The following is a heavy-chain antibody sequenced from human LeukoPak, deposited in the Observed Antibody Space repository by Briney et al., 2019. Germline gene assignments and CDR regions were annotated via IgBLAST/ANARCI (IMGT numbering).Heavy chain of an antibody. CDR3: ASSYDSSGYYLYNWFDP. V-gene: IGHV4-61*01. Sequence: SETLSLTCTVSGGSVSSGSYYWSWIRQPPGKGLEWMGYIYYSGSTNYNPSLESRVTISADTSKNQFSLKLSSVTAADTAVYYCASSYDSSGYYLYNWFDPWGQGTLVTVSS. J-gene: IGHJ5*02. CDR1: GGSVSSGSYY. CDR2: IYYSGST. D-gene: IGHD3-22*01.